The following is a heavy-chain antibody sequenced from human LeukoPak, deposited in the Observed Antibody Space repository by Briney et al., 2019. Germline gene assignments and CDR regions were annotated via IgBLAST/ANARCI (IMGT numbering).Heavy chain of an antibody. Sequence: GGSLRLSCVVSGFTFSDHFLDWVRQAPGNGLEWVGRSRNKAKSYTTEYAASVKGRFTISRDDSKNSLYLQMNSLKTEDTAVYYCVRVGSVAGSDYLDYWGQGTLVTVSS. D-gene: IGHD6-19*01. CDR2: SRNKAKSYTT. J-gene: IGHJ4*02. V-gene: IGHV3-72*01. CDR3: VRVGSVAGSDYLDY. CDR1: GFTFSDHF.